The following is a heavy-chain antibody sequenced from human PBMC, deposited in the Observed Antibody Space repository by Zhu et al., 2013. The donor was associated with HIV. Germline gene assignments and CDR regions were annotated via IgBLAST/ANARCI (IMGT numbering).Heavy chain of an antibody. Sequence: QVQLVQSGAEVKKPGASVKVSCKTSGYTFTSYDINWVRQATGQGLEWMGILNPSGGSTSYAQRFQGRVTMTKDTSTSTVYMELSSLRSEDTAVFYXAREWGMPTRKAFDIVGPRDNGHRLF. D-gene: IGHD3-16*01. J-gene: IGHJ3*02. CDR1: GYTFTSYD. V-gene: IGHV1-46*01. CDR2: LNPSGGST. CDR3: AREWGMPTRKAFDI.